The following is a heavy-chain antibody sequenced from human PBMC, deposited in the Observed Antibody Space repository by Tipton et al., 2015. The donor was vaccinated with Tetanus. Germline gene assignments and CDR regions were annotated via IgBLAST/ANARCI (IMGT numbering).Heavy chain of an antibody. CDR2: IYPGDSDT. D-gene: IGHD3-22*01. J-gene: IGHJ4*02. V-gene: IGHV5-51*01. CDR3: ARLGLEYYYDSSGNYYFDY. Sequence: VQLVQSGAEVKKPGESLKISCKGSGYSFTSYWIGWVRQMPGKGLEWMGIIYPGDSDTRYSPSFQGQVTISANKSISTAYLQWSSLKASDTAMYYCARLGLEYYYDSSGNYYFDYWGQGTLVTVSS. CDR1: GYSFTSYW.